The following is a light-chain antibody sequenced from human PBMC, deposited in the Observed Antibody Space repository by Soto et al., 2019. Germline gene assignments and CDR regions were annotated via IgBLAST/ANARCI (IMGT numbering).Light chain of an antibody. J-gene: IGKJ5*01. Sequence: TRSPCGQSLTLSERLTIPRKASHSVXTRLACYQHKPGQAPTPITASPSNSACGGPVRLSGSGSVTDFPPTITRLDPADSALYYCQQYGVAPISFGLGTRLDIK. CDR2: SPS. CDR3: QQYGVAPIS. CDR1: HSVXTR. V-gene: IGKV3-20*01.